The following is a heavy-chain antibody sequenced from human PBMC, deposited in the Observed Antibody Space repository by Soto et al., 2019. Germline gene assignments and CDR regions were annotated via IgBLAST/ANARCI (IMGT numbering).Heavy chain of an antibody. Sequence: SETVSLTCTVSGGSVSGGSFYWSWIRQPPGKGLEWIGYISYSGSTNYTPSLKSRVTISSDTSNNQFSLKMSSVTAADTAIYYCARHTTVTNIDYWGRGTLVTVSS. V-gene: IGHV4-61*01. CDR1: GGSVSGGSFY. J-gene: IGHJ4*02. CDR2: ISYSGST. CDR3: ARHTTVTNIDY. D-gene: IGHD4-17*01.